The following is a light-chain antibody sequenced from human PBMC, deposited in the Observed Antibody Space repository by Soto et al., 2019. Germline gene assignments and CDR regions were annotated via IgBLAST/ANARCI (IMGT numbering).Light chain of an antibody. J-gene: IGKJ4*01. CDR2: DAS. CDR1: QSVSGY. CDR3: QQRSNWPPGLT. Sequence: EIVLTQSPATRSLSPGERATLSWRGSQSVSGYLAWYQQKPGQAPRLLIYDASNRATGIPARFSGSGSGTDFTLTISSLEPQHFAVYYCQQRSNWPPGLTFGGGTKVDIK. V-gene: IGKV3-11*01.